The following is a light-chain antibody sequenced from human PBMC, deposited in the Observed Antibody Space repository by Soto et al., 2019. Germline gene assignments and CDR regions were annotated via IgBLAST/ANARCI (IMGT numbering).Light chain of an antibody. J-gene: IGKJ2*01. CDR2: GAS. CDR3: YQYVSSPPYT. V-gene: IGKV3-20*01. Sequence: EIVLTQSPGTLSLSPGERATLSCRASQSVSDTYLAWYQQKPGQAPRLLIYGASSRATGIPDRFSGSGSGTAFTLTLSRLEPEDVAGYYCYQYVSSPPYTFGQGTKLELK. CDR1: QSVSDTY.